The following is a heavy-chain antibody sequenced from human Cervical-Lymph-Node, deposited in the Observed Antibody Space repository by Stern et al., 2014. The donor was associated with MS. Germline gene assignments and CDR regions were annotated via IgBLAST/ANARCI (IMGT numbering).Heavy chain of an antibody. J-gene: IGHJ4*02. CDR3: ARSSTYYDYVWGSYRFSYYFDY. D-gene: IGHD3-16*02. CDR1: GGSFSGYY. V-gene: IGHV4-34*01. CDR2: INHSGST. Sequence: QVQLQQWGAGLLKPSETLSLTCAVYGGSFSGYYWSWIRQPPGKGLEWIGEINHSGSTNYNPSLKGRVTISVDTSKNQFSLKLSSVTAADTAVYYCARSSTYYDYVWGSYRFSYYFDYWGQGTLVTVSS.